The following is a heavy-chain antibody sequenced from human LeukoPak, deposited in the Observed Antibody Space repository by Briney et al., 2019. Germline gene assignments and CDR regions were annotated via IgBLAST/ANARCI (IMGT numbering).Heavy chain of an antibody. J-gene: IGHJ4*02. V-gene: IGHV3-48*03. CDR2: ISSSGTTI. CDR1: GFTFNSYE. D-gene: IGHD2-2*01. CDR3: ARRYCSSTSCTLDY. Sequence: GGSLRLPCAASGFTFNSYEMNWVRQAPRKGLEWISYISSSGTTIYYADSVKGRFTISRDNAKNSLFLQMNSLRAEDTAVYYCARRYCSSTSCTLDYWGQGTLVTVSS.